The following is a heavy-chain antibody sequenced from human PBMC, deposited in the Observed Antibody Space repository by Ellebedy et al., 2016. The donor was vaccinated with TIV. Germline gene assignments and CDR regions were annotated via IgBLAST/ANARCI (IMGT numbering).Heavy chain of an antibody. CDR1: GFSLSRYT. CDR3: SRLYGSYFDL. D-gene: IGHD4-17*01. V-gene: IGHV3-21*01. CDR2: ISDSSTYI. Sequence: GESLKISCVASGFSLSRYTMHWVRQAPGKGLEWVSSISDSSTYIYYADSVKGRFSISRDNAKNSVFLEMKSLRVDDTAVYYCSRLYGSYFDLWGRGTLVKVSS. J-gene: IGHJ2*01.